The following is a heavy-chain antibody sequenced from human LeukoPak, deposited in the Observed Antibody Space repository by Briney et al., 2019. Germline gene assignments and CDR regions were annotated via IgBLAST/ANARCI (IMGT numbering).Heavy chain of an antibody. D-gene: IGHD5-18*01. CDR3: ARKSYSYGVDAFDI. V-gene: IGHV3-23*01. CDR1: GFTFRTFG. J-gene: IGHJ3*02. Sequence: GGSLRLSCAASGFTFRTFGMSWVRQAPGKGLGWVSSIKGSGETTYYAASVAGRFTISRDNSKNKVYLEMNSLRGEDTAVYYCARKSYSYGVDAFDIWGQGTMVTVSS. CDR2: IKGSGETT.